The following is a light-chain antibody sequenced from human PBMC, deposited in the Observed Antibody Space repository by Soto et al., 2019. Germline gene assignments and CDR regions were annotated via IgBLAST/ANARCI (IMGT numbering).Light chain of an antibody. CDR1: QTISSW. CDR3: QHYNSYSEA. Sequence: DIQMTQSPSTLSGSVGDRVTISCLASQTISSWLAWYQQKPGKAPKLLIYKASTLKSGVPSRFSGSGSGTEFTLTLSSLQPDDFATYYCQHYNSYSEAFGQGTKADI. V-gene: IGKV1-5*03. J-gene: IGKJ1*01. CDR2: KAS.